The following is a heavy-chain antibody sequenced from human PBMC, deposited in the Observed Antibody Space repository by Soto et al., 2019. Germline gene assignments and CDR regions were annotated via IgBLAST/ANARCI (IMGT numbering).Heavy chain of an antibody. CDR3: ATERAYSGSLYFDY. Sequence: PGGSLRLSCAASGFTFSSYWMSWVRQAPGKGLEWVANIKQDGSEKYYVDSVKGRFTISRDNAKNSLYLQMNSLKAEDTAVYYCATERAYSGSLYFDYWGQGSLVTVSS. D-gene: IGHD2-21*01. V-gene: IGHV3-7*03. CDR2: IKQDGSEK. CDR1: GFTFSSYW. J-gene: IGHJ4*02.